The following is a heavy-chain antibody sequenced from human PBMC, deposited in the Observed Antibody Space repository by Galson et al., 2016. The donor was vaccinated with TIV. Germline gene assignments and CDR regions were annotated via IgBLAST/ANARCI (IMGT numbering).Heavy chain of an antibody. D-gene: IGHD1-26*01. CDR2: IDPSSGGT. CDR3: TRDLGRLRDY. J-gene: IGHJ4*02. CDR1: GYILTNYY. Sequence: SVKVSCKASGYILTNYYFHWVRQAPGQGLEWMGVIDPSSGGTTYAQKFQARLIMTRDTSTTTVYMDLSSLKSGDTAVYYCTRDLGRLRDYWGQGTLVTVSS. V-gene: IGHV1-46*01.